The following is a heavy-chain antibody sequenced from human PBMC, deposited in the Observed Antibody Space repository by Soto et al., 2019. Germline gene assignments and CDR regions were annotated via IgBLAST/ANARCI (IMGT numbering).Heavy chain of an antibody. D-gene: IGHD4-4*01. J-gene: IGHJ5*02. Sequence: QVQLVESGGGVVQPGRSLRLSCAASGFTFSSYGMHWVRQAPGKGLEWVAVIWYDGSNKYYADSVKGRFTISRDNSKNTLYLQMNSLRAEDTAVYYCARDREDYSNYVGWFDPWGQGTLVTVSS. CDR2: IWYDGSNK. CDR1: GFTFSSYG. CDR3: ARDREDYSNYVGWFDP. V-gene: IGHV3-33*01.